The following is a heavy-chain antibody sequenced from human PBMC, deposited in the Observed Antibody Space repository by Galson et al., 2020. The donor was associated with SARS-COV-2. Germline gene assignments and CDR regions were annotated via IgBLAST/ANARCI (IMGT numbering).Heavy chain of an antibody. D-gene: IGHD3-22*01. CDR2: ISRDTRTI. CDR3: ARAPLYDNSGYYFTFDF. V-gene: IGHV3-11*01. CDR1: GFIFSDYY. J-gene: IGHJ4*02. Sequence: TGGSLRLSCAASGFIFSDYYMSWIRQAPGRGLEWVSYISRDTRTIYYADSVKGRFTISRDNSKNSLYLQMNSLRADDTAVYYCARAPLYDNSGYYFTFDFWGLGTLVTVSS.